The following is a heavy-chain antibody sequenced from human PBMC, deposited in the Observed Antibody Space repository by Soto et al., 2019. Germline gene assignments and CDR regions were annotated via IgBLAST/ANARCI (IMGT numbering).Heavy chain of an antibody. CDR3: ARGERGYSYLNFYYYYGMDV. J-gene: IGHJ6*02. CDR1: GGSISSYY. V-gene: IGHV4-59*12. Sequence: SETLSLTCTVSGGSISSYYWSWIRQPPGKGLEWIGYIYYSGSTNYNPSLKSRVTISVDTSKNQFSLKLSSVTAADTAVYYCARGERGYSYLNFYYYYGMDVWGQGTTVTVSS. D-gene: IGHD5-18*01. CDR2: IYYSGST.